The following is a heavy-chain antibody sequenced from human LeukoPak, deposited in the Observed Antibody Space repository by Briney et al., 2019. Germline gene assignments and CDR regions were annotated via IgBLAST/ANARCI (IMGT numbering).Heavy chain of an antibody. V-gene: IGHV1-2*02. CDR2: ITPKSGAT. J-gene: IGHJ4*02. CDR1: GYTFTDYY. D-gene: IGHD1-14*01. CDR3: ARGPDEFDY. Sequence: ASVKVSCKASGYTFTDYYIHWVRQAPGQGLEWMGWITPKSGATIYAQTFKGRVSMTSDTSISTAYMELSRLRSDDTAVYYCARGPDEFDYWGQGTLVTVSS.